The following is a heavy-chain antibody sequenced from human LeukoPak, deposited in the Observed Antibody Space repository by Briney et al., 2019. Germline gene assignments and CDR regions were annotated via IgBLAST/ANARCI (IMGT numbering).Heavy chain of an antibody. D-gene: IGHD5-18*01. V-gene: IGHV1-69*01. Sequence: GSSVKVSCKASGGTFSSYAISWVRQAPGQGLEWMGGIIPIFGTANYAQKFQGRVTITADESTSTAYLQWSSLKASDTAMYYCARQTGGGGYSYGFPSFFDYWGQGTLVTVSS. J-gene: IGHJ4*02. CDR1: GGTFSSYA. CDR2: IIPIFGTA. CDR3: ARQTGGGGYSYGFPSFFDY.